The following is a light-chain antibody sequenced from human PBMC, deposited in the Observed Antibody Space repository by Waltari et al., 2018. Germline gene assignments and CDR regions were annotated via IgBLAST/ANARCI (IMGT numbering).Light chain of an antibody. J-gene: IGKJ1*01. CDR1: QSITNW. CDR2: KAS. V-gene: IGKV1-5*03. CDR3: QQYNNYVAT. Sequence: DIQMTQSPSTLSASIGDRVTITCRASQSITNWLAWYQQKPGKAPKLLIYKASTLESGVPSRFSGSGSGTEFTLTISSLQPDDFATYDCQQYNNYVATFGQGTKVEIK.